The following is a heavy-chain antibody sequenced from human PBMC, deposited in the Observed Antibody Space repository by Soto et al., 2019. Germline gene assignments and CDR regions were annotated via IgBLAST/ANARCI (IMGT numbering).Heavy chain of an antibody. V-gene: IGHV4-39*01. J-gene: IGHJ4*02. Sequence: QLQLQESGPGLVKPSETLSLTCTVSGGSISSSSYYWGWIRQPPGKGLEWIGGIYYSGSTYYNPSLTSRDTIAVDTSKDQFSLTLISVTAADTAVYYCASSLGHTAELFDYWGQGTLVTVSS. D-gene: IGHD1-26*01. CDR2: IYYSGST. CDR3: ASSLGHTAELFDY. CDR1: GGSISSSSYY.